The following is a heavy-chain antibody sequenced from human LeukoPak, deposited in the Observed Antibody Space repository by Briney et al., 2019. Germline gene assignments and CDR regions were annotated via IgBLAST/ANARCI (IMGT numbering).Heavy chain of an antibody. J-gene: IGHJ6*03. CDR2: IYPGDSDT. V-gene: IGHV5-51*01. D-gene: IGHD3-22*01. CDR3: ASSLMIGESYYYMDV. Sequence: GESLKISCKGSGYSFTSYWIGWVRQMPGKGLEGMGIIYPGDSDTRYSPSFQGQVTISADKSISTAYLQWSSLKASDTAMYYCASSLMIGESYYYMDVWGKGTTVTVSS. CDR1: GYSFTSYW.